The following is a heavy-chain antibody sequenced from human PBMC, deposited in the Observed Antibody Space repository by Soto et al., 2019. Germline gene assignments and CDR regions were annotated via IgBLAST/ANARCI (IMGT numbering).Heavy chain of an antibody. D-gene: IGHD3-9*01. CDR1: GYTFTSYD. V-gene: IGHV1-8*01. Sequence: ASVKVSCKASGYTFTSYDINWVRQATGQGLEWMGWMNPNSGNTGYAQKFQGRVTMTRNTSISTAYMELSSLRSEDTAVYYCARGVLRYFDWLLLGGVYYYYMDVWGKGTTVTVSS. CDR3: ARGVLRYFDWLLLGGVYYYYMDV. J-gene: IGHJ6*03. CDR2: MNPNSGNT.